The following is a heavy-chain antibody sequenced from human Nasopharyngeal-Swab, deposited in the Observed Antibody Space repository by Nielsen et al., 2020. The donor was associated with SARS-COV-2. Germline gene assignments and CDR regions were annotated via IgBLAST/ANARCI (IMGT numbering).Heavy chain of an antibody. V-gene: IGHV3-15*01. CDR2: IKSKTDGGTT. CDR1: GFTFSNAW. Sequence: ESLKISSAASGFTFSNAWMSWIRQAPGKGLEWVGRIKSKTDGGTTDYAAPVKGRFTISRDDSKNTLYLQMNSLKTEDTAVYYCTTRGVVYCGGDCYSPGAFDIWGQGTMVTVSS. CDR3: TTRGVVYCGGDCYSPGAFDI. J-gene: IGHJ3*02. D-gene: IGHD2-21*02.